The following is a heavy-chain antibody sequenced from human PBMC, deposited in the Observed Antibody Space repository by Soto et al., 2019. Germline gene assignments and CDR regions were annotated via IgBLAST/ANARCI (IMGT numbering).Heavy chain of an antibody. CDR3: SPKGGITIFGVVIIRDYYYYGMDV. V-gene: IGHV3-23*01. CDR2: ISGSGGST. Sequence: EVQLLESGGGLVQPGGSLRLSCAASGFTFSSYAMSWVRQAPGKGLEWVSAISGSGGSTYYADSVKGRFTISRDNSKNTLYLQMKRLRDEDTAVYYCSPKGGITIFGVVIIRDYYYYGMDVWGQGTTVTVSS. J-gene: IGHJ6*02. D-gene: IGHD3-3*01. CDR1: GFTFSSYA.